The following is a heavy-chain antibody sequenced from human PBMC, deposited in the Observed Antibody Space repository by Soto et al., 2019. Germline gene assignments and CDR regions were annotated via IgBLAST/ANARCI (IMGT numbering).Heavy chain of an antibody. J-gene: IGHJ4*02. CDR3: ARDTGDGTLDF. CDR2: INAGYGNT. D-gene: IGHD7-27*01. V-gene: IGHV1-3*01. Sequence: GASVKVSCKASGYTFGSYAVHWVRQAPGQRLEWMGWINAGYGNTKSSQKFQDRVTISRDTSASTAYMELTSLRSEDTAAYYCARDTGDGTLDFWGQETLVTVSS. CDR1: GYTFGSYA.